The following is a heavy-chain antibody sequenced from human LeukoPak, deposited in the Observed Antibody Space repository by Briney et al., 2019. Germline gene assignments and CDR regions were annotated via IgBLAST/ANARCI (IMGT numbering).Heavy chain of an antibody. CDR3: ARRRGDGSGNYYIKYYYDYYMDV. CDR1: GGSISSSNW. Sequence: SETLSLTCAVSGGSISSSNWWSWVRQPPGKGLEWIGEIYHSGSTNYNPSLESRVTISVDKSKNQFSLKLSSVTAADTAVYYCARRRGDGSGNYYIKYYYDYYMDVWGKGSTVTVSS. CDR2: IYHSGST. J-gene: IGHJ6*03. V-gene: IGHV4-4*02. D-gene: IGHD3-10*01.